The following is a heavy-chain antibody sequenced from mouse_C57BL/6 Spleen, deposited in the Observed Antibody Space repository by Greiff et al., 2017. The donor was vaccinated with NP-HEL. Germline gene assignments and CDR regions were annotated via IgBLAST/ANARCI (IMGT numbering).Heavy chain of an antibody. J-gene: IGHJ1*03. CDR1: GFNIKDDY. V-gene: IGHV14-4*01. CDR2: IDPENGDT. D-gene: IGHD1-1*01. CDR3: TPYGSSYHWYFEV. Sequence: EVQRVESGAELVRPGASVKLSCTASGFNIKDDYMHWVKQRPEQGLEWIGWIDPENGDTEYASKFQGKATITADTSSNTAYLQLSSLTSEDTAVYYCTPYGSSYHWYFEVWGTGTTVTVSS.